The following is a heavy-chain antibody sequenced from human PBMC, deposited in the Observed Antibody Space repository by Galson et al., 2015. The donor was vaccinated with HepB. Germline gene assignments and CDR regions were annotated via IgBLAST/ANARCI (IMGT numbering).Heavy chain of an antibody. CDR2: ISYDGSNE. CDR1: GFTFSSYG. CDR3: AKDRSSGSFDY. Sequence: SLRLSCAASGFTFSSYGMHWVRQAPGKGLEWVAVISYDGSNEYYADSVEGRFTISRDNSKNTLYLQMNSLRAEDTAVYYSAKDRSSGSFDYWGQGTLVTVSS. J-gene: IGHJ4*02. V-gene: IGHV3-30*18. D-gene: IGHD3-22*01.